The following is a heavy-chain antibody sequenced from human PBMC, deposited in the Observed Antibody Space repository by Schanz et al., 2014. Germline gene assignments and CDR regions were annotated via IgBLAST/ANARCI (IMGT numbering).Heavy chain of an antibody. CDR3: ARPSDSSWYMDV. Sequence: QVQLVESGGGVVQPGGSLRLSCAASGFTFDPYAMHWLRQSPGKGLEWVAVLSSDESRKFYADSEKGRFTISRDNAKNSLYLQMNSLRAEDTAVYYCARPSDSSWYMDVWGKGTTXTVSS. CDR1: GFTFDPYA. D-gene: IGHD2-21*02. V-gene: IGHV3-30-3*01. J-gene: IGHJ6*03. CDR2: LSSDESRK.